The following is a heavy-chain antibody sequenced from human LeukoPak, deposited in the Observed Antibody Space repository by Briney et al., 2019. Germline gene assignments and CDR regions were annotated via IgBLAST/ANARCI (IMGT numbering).Heavy chain of an antibody. V-gene: IGHV4-31*03. CDR2: MYYSGST. CDR1: GGSISSGGYY. J-gene: IGHJ4*02. Sequence: SETLSLTCTVSGGSISSGGYYWSWIRQHPGKGLEWIGYMYYSGSTYYNPSLKSRVTISVDTSKNQFSLKLSSVTAADTAVYYCARVRGLTPDYWGQGTLVTVSS. D-gene: IGHD3-16*01. CDR3: ARVRGLTPDY.